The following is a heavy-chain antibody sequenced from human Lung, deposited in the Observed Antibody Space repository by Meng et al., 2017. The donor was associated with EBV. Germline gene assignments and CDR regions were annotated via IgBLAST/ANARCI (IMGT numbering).Heavy chain of an antibody. D-gene: IGHD3-10*01. V-gene: IGHV1-69*01. Sequence: VRVVQYGAEVKKPGSSVKAPCWTSGGTFRSDAVSWVRQAPGQGLEWMGGLIPMSDAPHYAQKFQGRVTITADESTSTHYMHLSGLTSDDTAVYYCASESGRGFTPDYWGQGTLVTVSS. CDR1: GGTFRSDA. CDR2: LIPMSDAP. J-gene: IGHJ4*02. CDR3: ASESGRGFTPDY.